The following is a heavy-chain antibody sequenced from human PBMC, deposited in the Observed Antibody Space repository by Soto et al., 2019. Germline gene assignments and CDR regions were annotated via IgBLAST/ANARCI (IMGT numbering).Heavy chain of an antibody. V-gene: IGHV1-18*01. CDR1: GYTFTSYG. Sequence: QVQLVQSGAEVKKPGASVKVSCKASGYTFTSYGISWVRQAPGQGLEWMGWISAYNGNTNYAQKLQGRVTMTTDTSTSTAYMELRSLRADDTAVYYGARDVYCISTSGYVGMDVWGQGTTVTVSS. D-gene: IGHD2-2*01. CDR2: ISAYNGNT. CDR3: ARDVYCISTSGYVGMDV. J-gene: IGHJ6*02.